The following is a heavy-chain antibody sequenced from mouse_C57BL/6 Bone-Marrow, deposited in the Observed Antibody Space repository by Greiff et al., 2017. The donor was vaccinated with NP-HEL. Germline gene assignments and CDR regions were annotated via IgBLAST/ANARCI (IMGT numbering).Heavy chain of an antibody. CDR2: FHPYNDDT. CDR3: ERIYYGNYGYAMDY. CDR1: GYTFTTYP. Sequence: VQLQQSGAELVKPGASVKMSCKASGYTFTTYPIEWMKQNHGKSLEWIGNFHPYNDDTKYNEKFKGKATLTVEKSSSTVYLELSRLTSDDSAVYDCERIYYGNYGYAMDYWGKGTSVTVSS. D-gene: IGHD2-1*01. V-gene: IGHV1-47*01. J-gene: IGHJ4*01.